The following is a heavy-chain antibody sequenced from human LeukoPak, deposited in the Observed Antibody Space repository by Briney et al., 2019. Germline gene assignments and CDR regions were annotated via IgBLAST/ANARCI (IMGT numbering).Heavy chain of an antibody. J-gene: IGHJ3*02. CDR2: FDPEDGET. Sequence: GASVKVSCKVSGYTLTELSMHWVRQAPGKGLEWMGGFDPEDGETIYEQKFQGRVTMTEDTSTDTAYMELSSLRSEDTAVYYCATGTAMVRGVLDAFDIWGQGTMVTVSS. D-gene: IGHD3-10*01. CDR1: GYTLTELS. CDR3: ATGTAMVRGVLDAFDI. V-gene: IGHV1-24*01.